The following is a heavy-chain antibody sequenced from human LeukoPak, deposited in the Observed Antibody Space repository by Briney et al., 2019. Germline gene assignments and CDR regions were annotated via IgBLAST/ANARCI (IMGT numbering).Heavy chain of an antibody. CDR3: ALVGATGSRVEYYFDY. V-gene: IGHV1-69*05. CDR2: IIPIFGTA. CDR1: GGTFSSYA. D-gene: IGHD1-26*01. Sequence: SAKVSCKASGGTFSSYAISWVRQAPGQGLEWMGGIIPIFGTANYAQKFQGRVTITTDESTSTAYMELSSLRSEDTAVYYCALVGATGSRVEYYFDYWGQGTLVTVSS. J-gene: IGHJ4*02.